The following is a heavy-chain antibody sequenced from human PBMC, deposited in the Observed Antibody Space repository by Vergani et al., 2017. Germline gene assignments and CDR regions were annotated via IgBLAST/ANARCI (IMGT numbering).Heavy chain of an antibody. V-gene: IGHV4-39*01. CDR2: IYYSGST. CDR3: ACSQTWVPPRLAKPHMDV. D-gene: IGHD6-19*01. Sequence: QLQLQESGPGLVKPSETLSLTCTVSGGSISSSSYYWGWIRQPPGKGLEWIGSIYYSGSTYYNPSLKSRVTISVDTSKNQFSLKLSSVTAADTAVYYCACSQTWVPPRLAKPHMDVWGKGTTVTVSS. CDR1: GGSISSSSYY. J-gene: IGHJ6*03.